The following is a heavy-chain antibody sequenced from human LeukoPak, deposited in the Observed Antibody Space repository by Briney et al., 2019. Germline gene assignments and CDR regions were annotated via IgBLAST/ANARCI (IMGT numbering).Heavy chain of an antibody. CDR3: ARGPPDCSSTSCYAFDAFDI. CDR1: GGSIPSTSYY. J-gene: IGHJ3*02. D-gene: IGHD2-2*01. V-gene: IGHV4-39*07. Sequence: SETLSLTCTVSGGSIPSTSYYWDWIRQPPGKGLEWIGTIYYSGTTYYSPSLKSRVTISVDTSKNQFSLKLSSVTAADTAVYYCARGPPDCSSTSCYAFDAFDIWGQGTMVTVSS. CDR2: IYYSGTT.